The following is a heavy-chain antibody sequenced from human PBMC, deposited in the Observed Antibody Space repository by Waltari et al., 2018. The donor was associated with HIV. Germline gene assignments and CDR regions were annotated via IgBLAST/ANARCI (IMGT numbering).Heavy chain of an antibody. D-gene: IGHD5-12*01. CDR1: GGSFTDDY. CDR3: ARGTKPAPYNGWPRGAFDI. Sequence: QVQQHQWGAGLLKPSETLALLCTADGGSFTDDYWTWIRQAPRKGLERIGEIDHRGRTNYNPSLRGRVTISFDMSNNQFSLRLTSVTPSDSAVYFCARGTKPAPYNGWPRGAFDIWGQGTVVTVSS. V-gene: IGHV4-34*01. J-gene: IGHJ3*02. CDR2: IDHRGRT.